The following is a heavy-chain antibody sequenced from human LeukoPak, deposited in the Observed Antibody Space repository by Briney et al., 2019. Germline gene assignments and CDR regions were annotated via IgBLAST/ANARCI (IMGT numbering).Heavy chain of an antibody. D-gene: IGHD2-2*01. V-gene: IGHV4-39*01. J-gene: IGHJ4*02. CDR3: ARLRARLGYCISTSCHGYFDY. CDR2: ISYSGNT. CDR1: GGSITSTTYF. Sequence: SETLSLTCTVSGGSITSTTYFWGWVRQPPGRDLEWLGTISYSGNTYYNPSLKCRLTLSVDTSKNQFSLNLNSVTAADTAIYYCARLRARLGYCISTSCHGYFDYWAQGTLVTVSS.